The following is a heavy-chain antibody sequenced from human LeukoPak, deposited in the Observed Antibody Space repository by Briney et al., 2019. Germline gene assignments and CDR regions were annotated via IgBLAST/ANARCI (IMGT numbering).Heavy chain of an antibody. D-gene: IGHD3-10*01. Sequence: GASVKVSCKASGGTFSSYAISWVRQAPGQGLEWMGGIIPIFGTANYAQKFQGRVTITADKSTSTAYMELSSLRSDDTAVYYCARVMSNYYGSGSYLTGDFDYWGQGTLVTVSS. CDR1: GGTFSSYA. CDR2: IIPIFGTA. V-gene: IGHV1-69*06. CDR3: ARVMSNYYGSGSYLTGDFDY. J-gene: IGHJ4*02.